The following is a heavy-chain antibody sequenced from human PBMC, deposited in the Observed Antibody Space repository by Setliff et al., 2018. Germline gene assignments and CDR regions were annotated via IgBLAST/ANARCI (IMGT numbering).Heavy chain of an antibody. J-gene: IGHJ3*02. V-gene: IGHV4-39*01. CDR3: ARLPGYCNGGNCYGYYTFDI. D-gene: IGHD2-15*01. CDR1: GDSISSSSYY. Sequence: SETLSLTCSVSGDSISSSSYYWGWIRQPPGKGLEWIGSINYSGITYYSPSLKSRVIASVDTSKNQFSLKLSSVTAADTAVYYCARLPGYCNGGNCYGYYTFDIWGQGTMVTVSS. CDR2: INYSGIT.